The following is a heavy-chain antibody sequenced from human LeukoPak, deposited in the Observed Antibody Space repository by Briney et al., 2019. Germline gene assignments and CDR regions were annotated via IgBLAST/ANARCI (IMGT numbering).Heavy chain of an antibody. CDR2: ISASSGYT. V-gene: IGHV3-21*05. CDR3: ARDWSPNWFDP. CDR1: GFTFSSYE. J-gene: IGHJ5*02. Sequence: GGSLRLSCAASGFTFSSYEMNWVRQAPGKGLEWISYISASSGYTKYADSVKGRFTISRDNAKNSLYLEMNSLRAEDTAVYYCARDWSPNWFDPWGQGTLVTVSS.